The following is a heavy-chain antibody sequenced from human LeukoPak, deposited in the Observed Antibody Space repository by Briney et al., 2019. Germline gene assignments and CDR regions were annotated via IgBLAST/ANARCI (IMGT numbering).Heavy chain of an antibody. CDR2: IIPILGIA. J-gene: IGHJ6*02. CDR3: ARAALGYCSGGSCRNFKNYYYYGMDV. V-gene: IGHV1-69*04. CDR1: GGTFSSYA. D-gene: IGHD2-15*01. Sequence: ASVKVSCKASGGTFSSYAISWVRQAPGQGLEWMGRIIPILGIANYAQKFQGRVTITADKSTSTAYMELSSLRSEDTAVYYCARAALGYCSGGSCRNFKNYYYYGMDVWGQGTTVTVSS.